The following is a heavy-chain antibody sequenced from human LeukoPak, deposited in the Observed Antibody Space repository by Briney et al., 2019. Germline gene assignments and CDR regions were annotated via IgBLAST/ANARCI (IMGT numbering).Heavy chain of an antibody. J-gene: IGHJ4*02. D-gene: IGHD5-24*01. CDR2: INPANFDL. CDR3: ARQLDGYNPFEY. V-gene: IGHV5-51*01. CDR1: GYSFSSYW. Sequence: GESLKISCKGFGYSFSSYWIAWVRQMPGKGLEYMGIINPANFDLRYRPPFQGQVTISADKPISTAYLEWSSLKPSDTATYYCARQLDGYNPFEYWGQGTPVTVSS.